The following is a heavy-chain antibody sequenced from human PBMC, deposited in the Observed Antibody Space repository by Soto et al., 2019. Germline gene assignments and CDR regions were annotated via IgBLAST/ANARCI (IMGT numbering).Heavy chain of an antibody. D-gene: IGHD4-17*01. CDR2: ISGSGGST. CDR3: ARVYGYYYYGMDV. J-gene: IGHJ6*02. V-gene: IGHV3-23*01. CDR1: GFTFSSYA. Sequence: GGSLRLSCAASGFTFSSYAMSWVRQAPGKGLEWVSAISGSGGSTYYADSVKGRFTISRDNSKNSLYLQMNSLRDEDTAVYYCARVYGYYYYGMDVWGQGTTVTVSS.